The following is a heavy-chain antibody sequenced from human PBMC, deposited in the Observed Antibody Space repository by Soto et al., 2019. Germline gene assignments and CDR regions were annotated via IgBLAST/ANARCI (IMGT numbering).Heavy chain of an antibody. Sequence: QITLKESGPPLVKPTQTLTLTCTFSGFSLSTSGVGVGWIRQPPGKALEWLALIYWDDDKRYSPSLKSRLTITRDTSNSQVVLPMTNMDPVDTATYYCAHTRSATHIDYWGQGTLVTASS. CDR1: GFSLSTSGVG. V-gene: IGHV2-5*02. CDR3: AHTRSATHIDY. J-gene: IGHJ4*02. CDR2: IYWDDDK.